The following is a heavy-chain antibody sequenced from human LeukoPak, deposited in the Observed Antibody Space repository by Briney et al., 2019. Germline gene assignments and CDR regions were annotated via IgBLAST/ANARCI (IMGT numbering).Heavy chain of an antibody. CDR2: IIPIFGTA. CDR3: ARSGDILTGYWFDP. CDR1: GFTFNAYN. D-gene: IGHD3-9*01. Sequence: SVKVSCKASGFTFNAYNIHWVRQAPGQGLEWMGGIIPIFGTANYAQKFQGRVTITADKSTSTAYMELSSLRSEDTAVYYCARSGDILTGYWFDPWGQGTLVTVSS. J-gene: IGHJ5*02. V-gene: IGHV1-69*06.